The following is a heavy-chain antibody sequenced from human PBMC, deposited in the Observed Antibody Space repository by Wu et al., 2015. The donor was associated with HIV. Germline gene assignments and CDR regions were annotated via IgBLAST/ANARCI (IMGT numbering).Heavy chain of an antibody. CDR1: GYTFTDYY. J-gene: IGHJ4*01. V-gene: IGHV1-2*02. D-gene: IGHD6-19*01. Sequence: QVQLVQSGAEVKKLGASVKVSCKASGYTFTDYYIHWVRQAPRQGLEWMGWINPNSGGTNYAQKFQGRVTMTRDTSISTAYMELSRLKYDDTAVYYCASAYSTGWYSDYWGRRTLVTVSS. CDR3: ASAYSTGWYSDY. CDR2: INPNSGGT.